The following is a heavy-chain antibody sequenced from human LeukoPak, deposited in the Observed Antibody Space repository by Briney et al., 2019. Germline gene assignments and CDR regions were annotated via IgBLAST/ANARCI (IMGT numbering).Heavy chain of an antibody. J-gene: IGHJ4*02. V-gene: IGHV4-38-2*02. D-gene: IGHD3-22*01. CDR2: IYNSGST. Sequence: PSETLSLTCTVSGGSISSGYYWGWIRQSPGKGLEWIGSIYNSGSTYYNPSLKSRVTISIDTSKNQFSLKLSSVTAADTAVYYCARGVYYYDSSGYLGGGSKKFDYWGQGTLVTVSS. CDR1: GGSISSGYY. CDR3: ARGVYYYDSSGYLGGGSKKFDY.